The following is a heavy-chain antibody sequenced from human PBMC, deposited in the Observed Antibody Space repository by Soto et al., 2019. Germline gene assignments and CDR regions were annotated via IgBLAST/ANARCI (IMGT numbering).Heavy chain of an antibody. J-gene: IGHJ5*02. D-gene: IGHD6-19*01. CDR3: GRDAEPETKEAVDNNGIDP. CDR2: INPSGGRT. V-gene: IGHV1-46*03. Sequence: QVQLVQSGAEVKKPGASVKVSCKASGYTFTTYYMPWVRQAPGQGLEWMGVINPSGGRTSYAQKFQGRVTMTRDTSTSTVYMELSSLTSGDTAVYYCGRDAEPETKEAVDNNGIDPWGQGTLVTVSS. CDR1: GYTFTTYY.